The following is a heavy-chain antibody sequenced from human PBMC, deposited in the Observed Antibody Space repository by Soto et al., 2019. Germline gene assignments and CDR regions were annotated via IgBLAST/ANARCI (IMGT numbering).Heavy chain of an antibody. J-gene: IGHJ6*03. CDR2: MNPNSGNT. V-gene: IGHV1-8*01. D-gene: IGHD2-8*01. CDR3: ARQPLYAGHYYYYYMDV. Sequence: QVQLVQSGAEVKKPGASVKVSCKASGYTFTSYDINWVRQATGQGLEWMGWMNPNSGNTGYAQKFQGRVTMTRNTSISTAYMELSSLRSEDTAVYYCARQPLYAGHYYYYYMDVWGKGTTVTVSS. CDR1: GYTFTSYD.